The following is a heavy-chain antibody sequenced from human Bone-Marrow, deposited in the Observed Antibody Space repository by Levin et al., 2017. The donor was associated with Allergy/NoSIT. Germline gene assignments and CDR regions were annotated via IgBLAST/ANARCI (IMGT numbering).Heavy chain of an antibody. D-gene: IGHD5-18*01. CDR3: AGVDKAPYYYYGMDV. V-gene: IGHV3-7*01. CDR1: GFTFSSYW. Sequence: AGGSLRLSCAASGFTFSSYWMSWVRQAPGKGLEWVANIKQDGSEKYYVDSVKGRFTISRDNARKSVYLQMNSLRAEDTAVYYCAGVDKAPYYYYGMDVWGQGTTVTVSS. CDR2: IKQDGSEK. J-gene: IGHJ6*02.